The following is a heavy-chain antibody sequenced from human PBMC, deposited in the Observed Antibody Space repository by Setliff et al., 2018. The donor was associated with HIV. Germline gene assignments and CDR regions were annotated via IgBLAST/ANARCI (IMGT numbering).Heavy chain of an antibody. D-gene: IGHD3-22*01. V-gene: IGHV3-23*01. CDR2: ISGDGGTT. CDR1: GFTFSNHA. J-gene: IGHJ4*02. Sequence: SCSVSGFTFSNHAMSWVRQAPGKGLEWVSGISGDGGTTYYADSIHGRFTVSRDNSKSTLYLHINSLRAEDTAKYYCAKQPLGYDSSGYYYLDYWGQGTLVTVSS. CDR3: AKQPLGYDSSGYYYLDY.